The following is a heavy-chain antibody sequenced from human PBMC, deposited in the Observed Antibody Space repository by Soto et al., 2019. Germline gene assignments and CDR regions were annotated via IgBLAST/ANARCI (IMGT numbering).Heavy chain of an antibody. CDR1: GFTFSSYA. V-gene: IGHV3-23*01. J-gene: IGHJ3*02. D-gene: IGHD3-16*01. Sequence: EVQLLEFGGGLVQPGGSLRLSCAASGFTFSSYAMSWVRQAPGKGLEWVSAISGSGGSTYYADSVKGRFTISRDNSKNTLYLQMNSLRAEDTAVYYCSKDGGVAPLFIWGQGTMVTVSS. CDR3: SKDGGVAPLFI. CDR2: ISGSGGST.